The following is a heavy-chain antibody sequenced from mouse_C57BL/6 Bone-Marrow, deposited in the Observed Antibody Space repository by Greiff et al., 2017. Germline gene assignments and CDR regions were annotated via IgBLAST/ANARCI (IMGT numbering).Heavy chain of an antibody. Sequence: QVHVKQSGAELARPGASVKLSCKASGYTFTSYGISWVKQRTGQGLEWIGEIYPRSGNTYYNEKFKGKATLTADKSSSTAYMELRSLTSEDSAVYFCARCPTTVVAYYFDYWGQGTTLTVSS. CDR1: GYTFTSYG. V-gene: IGHV1-81*01. CDR2: IYPRSGNT. CDR3: ARCPTTVVAYYFDY. J-gene: IGHJ2*01. D-gene: IGHD1-1*01.